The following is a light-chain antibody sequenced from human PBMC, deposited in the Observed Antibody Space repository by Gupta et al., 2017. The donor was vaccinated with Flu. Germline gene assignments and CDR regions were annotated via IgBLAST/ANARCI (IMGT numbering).Light chain of an antibody. J-gene: IGLJ3*02. Sequence: ITTTGASSDSGNYKRSYWHQHAPATALDLLVYKVSTRATAVPDCFSSSKTSNTATLTITEPEDEAEDDYFCCSNRSGDDWVFGGGTKLTVL. CDR1: SSDSGNYKR. CDR2: KVS. CDR3: CSNRSGDDWV. V-gene: IGLV2-18*02.